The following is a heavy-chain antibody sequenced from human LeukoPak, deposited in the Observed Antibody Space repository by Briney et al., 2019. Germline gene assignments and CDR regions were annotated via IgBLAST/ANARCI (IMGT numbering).Heavy chain of an antibody. J-gene: IGHJ4*02. V-gene: IGHV3-48*03. CDR2: ISSSGSTI. CDR3: ARGDSGSYYFDY. CDR1: GFTFSSYE. Sequence: GGSLRLSCAASGFTFSSYEMNWVRQAPGKGLEWVSYISSSGSTIYYADSVKGRFTISRDNAKNSLYLQMNSLRAEDTAVYYCARGDSGSYYFDYWGQGTLVTVSS. D-gene: IGHD1-26*01.